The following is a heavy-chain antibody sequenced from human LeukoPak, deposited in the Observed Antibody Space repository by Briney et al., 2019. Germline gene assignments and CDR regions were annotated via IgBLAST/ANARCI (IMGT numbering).Heavy chain of an antibody. Sequence: TGGSLRLSCAASGFTFSSYGMHWVRQAPGKGLEWVAFIRYDGSNKYYADSVKGRFTISRDNSKNTLYLQMNSLRAEDTAVYYCAKDYHSSSWFYFDYWGQGTLVTVSS. V-gene: IGHV3-30*02. CDR2: IRYDGSNK. D-gene: IGHD6-13*01. CDR3: AKDYHSSSWFYFDY. J-gene: IGHJ4*02. CDR1: GFTFSSYG.